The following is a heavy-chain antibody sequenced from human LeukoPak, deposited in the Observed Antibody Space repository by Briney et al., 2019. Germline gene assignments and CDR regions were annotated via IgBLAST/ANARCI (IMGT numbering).Heavy chain of an antibody. D-gene: IGHD2-2*02. V-gene: IGHV3-23*01. Sequence: KTGGSLRLSCAASGFTVSSNYMSWVRQAPGKGLEWVSAISGSGGSTYYADSVKGRFTISRDNSKNTLYLQMNSLRAEDTAVYYCAKAAPLPAAILGPHLPLDAFDIWGQGTMVTVSS. CDR1: GFTVSSNY. CDR2: ISGSGGST. CDR3: AKAAPLPAAILGPHLPLDAFDI. J-gene: IGHJ3*02.